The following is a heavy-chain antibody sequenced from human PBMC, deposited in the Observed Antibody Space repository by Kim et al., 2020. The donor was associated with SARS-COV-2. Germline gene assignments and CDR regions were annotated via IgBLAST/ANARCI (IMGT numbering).Heavy chain of an antibody. J-gene: IGHJ6*03. Sequence: VKGRFTISRDNSKNTLYLQRNSLRAEDTAVYYCAKGVGATRGYYYYYMDVWGKGTTVTVSS. CDR3: AKGVGATRGYYYYYMDV. V-gene: IGHV3-30*02. D-gene: IGHD1-26*01.